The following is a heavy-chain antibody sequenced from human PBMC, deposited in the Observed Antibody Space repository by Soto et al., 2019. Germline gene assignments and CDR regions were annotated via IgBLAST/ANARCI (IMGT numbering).Heavy chain of an antibody. CDR3: ASSSGSYEIWTPFAY. CDR2: IKQDGSEK. CDR1: GFTFSAYW. V-gene: IGHV3-7*03. Sequence: EVQLVESGGGLVQPGGSLRLSCAASGFTFSAYWMNWVRQAPGKGLEWVANIKQDGSEKYYVNSVKGRVTISRDNGKNSVYLQMNRLRAEDTAVYYCASSSGSYEIWTPFAYWGQGTLVAVSS. J-gene: IGHJ4*02. D-gene: IGHD1-26*01.